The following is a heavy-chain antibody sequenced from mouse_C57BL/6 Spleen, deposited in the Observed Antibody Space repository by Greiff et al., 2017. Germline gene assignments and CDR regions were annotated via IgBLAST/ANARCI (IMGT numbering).Heavy chain of an antibody. CDR2: IDPSDSET. D-gene: IGHD1-1*01. Sequence: QVHVKQPGAELVRPGSSVKLSCKASGYTFTSYWMHWVKQRPIQGLEWIGNIDPSDSETHYNQKFKDKATLTVDTSSSTAYMQLSSLTSADSAVYYCARHLCYGSSYGYFDVWGTGTTVTVSA. CDR1: GYTFTSYW. CDR3: ARHLCYGSSYGYFDV. J-gene: IGHJ1*03. V-gene: IGHV1-52*01.